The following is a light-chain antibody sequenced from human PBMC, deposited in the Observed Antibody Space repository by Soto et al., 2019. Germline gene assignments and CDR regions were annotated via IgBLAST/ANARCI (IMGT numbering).Light chain of an antibody. Sequence: QAVVTQEPSLTVSPGGTVTLTCGSSTGTVTSGHYPYWFQQKPGQAPRTLIYDTSNKHSWTPARFSGFLLGVKAALTLSGAQPEDEADYYCLLSYSGTWVFGGGNKLTVL. CDR3: LLSYSGTWV. CDR2: DTS. V-gene: IGLV7-46*01. J-gene: IGLJ3*02. CDR1: TGTVTSGHY.